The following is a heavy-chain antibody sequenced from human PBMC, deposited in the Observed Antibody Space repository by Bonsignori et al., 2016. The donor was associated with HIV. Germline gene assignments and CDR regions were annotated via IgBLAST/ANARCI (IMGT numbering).Heavy chain of an antibody. Sequence: SETLSLTCAVYGGSFSGYYWSWIRQPPGKGLEWIGEINHSGSTNYNPSLKSRVTISVDTSKNQFSLKLSSVTAADTAVYYCAWAPSQGWFDPWGQGTLVTVSS. CDR1: GGSFSGYY. V-gene: IGHV4-34*01. CDR2: INHSGST. D-gene: IGHD2-2*01. CDR3: AWAPSQGWFDP. J-gene: IGHJ5*02.